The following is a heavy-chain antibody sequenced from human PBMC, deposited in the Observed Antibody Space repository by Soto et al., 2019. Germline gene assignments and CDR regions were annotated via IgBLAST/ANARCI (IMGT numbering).Heavy chain of an antibody. Sequence: EVQLVESGGGLVQPGGSLKLSCTASGFRVTDSAMDWVRQAAGKGLEWVGRIRSKGNIHATTYAESVKGRFSISRDESQNMVYLQMNSLKIEDTAVYYCARHQGYAYGSNSLDDWGQGTLVTVSS. CDR1: GFRVTDSA. D-gene: IGHD3-10*01. CDR2: IRSKGNIHAT. CDR3: ARHQGYAYGSNSLDD. J-gene: IGHJ4*02. V-gene: IGHV3-73*02.